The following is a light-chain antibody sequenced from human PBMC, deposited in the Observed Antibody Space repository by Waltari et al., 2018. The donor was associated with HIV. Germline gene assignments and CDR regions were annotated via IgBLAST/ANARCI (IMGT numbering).Light chain of an antibody. J-gene: IGLJ3*02. V-gene: IGLV2-14*01. CDR2: EVS. Sequence: QSALTQPASVSGSPGQSITISCTGTSSDVGAYNYVYWYQQHPGKAPKLIIYEVSNRPSGVSNRFSGSKSGNTASLTISGLQAEDEADYYCSSYTSSSTRVFGGGTKLTVL. CDR1: SSDVGAYNY. CDR3: SSYTSSSTRV.